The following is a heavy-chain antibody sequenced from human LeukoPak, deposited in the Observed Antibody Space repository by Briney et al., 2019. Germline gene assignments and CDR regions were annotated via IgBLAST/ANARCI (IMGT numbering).Heavy chain of an antibody. CDR2: IKEDGSEK. CDR1: GFTFSSHR. V-gene: IGHV3-7*01. CDR3: ARDEVTY. Sequence: GGSLRLSCAASGFTFSSHRMSWVRQTAGKGLEWVAHIKEDGSEKYYVDSVKCRFTISRDNAKNSLYLQVNSLRSEDTAVYYCARDEVTYWGQGILVTVSS. J-gene: IGHJ4*02.